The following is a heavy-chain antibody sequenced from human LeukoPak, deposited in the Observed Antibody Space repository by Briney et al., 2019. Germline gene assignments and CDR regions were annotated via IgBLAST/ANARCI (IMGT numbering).Heavy chain of an antibody. CDR2: ISSSGSTI. Sequence: PGGALRLSCAASGFTFSDYYMSWIRQAPGKGLEWVSYISSSGSTIYYADSVKGRFTISRDNAKNSLYLQMNSLRAEHTAVYYCARDRGITIYGVVGDWFYPWVQGTLVTVSS. CDR1: GFTFSDYY. D-gene: IGHD3-3*01. V-gene: IGHV3-11*04. CDR3: ARDRGITIYGVVGDWFYP. J-gene: IGHJ5*02.